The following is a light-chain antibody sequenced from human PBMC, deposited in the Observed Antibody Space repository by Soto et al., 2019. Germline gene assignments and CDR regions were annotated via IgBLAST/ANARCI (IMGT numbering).Light chain of an antibody. V-gene: IGKV1-39*01. Sequence: DILMTQSPSSLSASVGDRVTITCRASQSISSYLNWYQQKPGKAPKLLIYAASSLQSGVPSRFSGSGSGTDFTLTISSLQPEDFATYYCQQSYSTHTFGGGTKVEIK. CDR3: QQSYSTHT. CDR2: AAS. CDR1: QSISSY. J-gene: IGKJ4*01.